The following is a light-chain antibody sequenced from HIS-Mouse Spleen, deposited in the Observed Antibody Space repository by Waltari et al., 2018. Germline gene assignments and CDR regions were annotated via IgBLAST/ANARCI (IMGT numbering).Light chain of an antibody. CDR1: QSVLYSSNNKNY. CDR2: LAS. CDR3: QQYYSTPYT. V-gene: IGKV4-1*01. Sequence: DIVMTQSPDSLAVSLGERATINFKSSQSVLYSSNNKNYLAWYQQKPGQPRKLLIYLASTRESGVPDRFSGSGSGTDFTLTISSLQAEDVAVYYGQQYYSTPYTFGQGTKLEIK. J-gene: IGKJ2*01.